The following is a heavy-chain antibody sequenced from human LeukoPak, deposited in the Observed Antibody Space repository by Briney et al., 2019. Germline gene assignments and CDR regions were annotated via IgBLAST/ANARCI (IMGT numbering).Heavy chain of an antibody. CDR3: ARSMTTVTTYWFDP. V-gene: IGHV4-59*01. CDR2: IYYSGST. CDR1: GGSISSYY. D-gene: IGHD4-11*01. J-gene: IGHJ5*02. Sequence: PSETLSLTCTVSGGSISSYYWSWIRQPPGKGLEWIGYIYYSGSTNYNPSLKSQVTISVDTSKNQFSLKLSSVTAADTAVYYCARSMTTVTTYWFDPWGQGTLVTVSS.